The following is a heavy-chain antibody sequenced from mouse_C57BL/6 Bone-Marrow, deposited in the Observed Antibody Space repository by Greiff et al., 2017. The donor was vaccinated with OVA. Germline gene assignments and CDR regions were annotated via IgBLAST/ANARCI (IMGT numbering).Heavy chain of an antibody. D-gene: IGHD1-2*01. V-gene: IGHV1-18*01. CDR3: ARYPLLRSRGYYAMDY. Sequence: EVQLQESGPELVKPGASVKIPCKASGYTFTDYNMDWVKQSHGKSLEWIGDINPNNGGTIYNQKFKGKATLTVDKSSSTAYMELRSLTSEDTAVYYCARYPLLRSRGYYAMDYWGQGTSVTVSS. CDR1: GYTFTDYN. CDR2: INPNNGGT. J-gene: IGHJ4*01.